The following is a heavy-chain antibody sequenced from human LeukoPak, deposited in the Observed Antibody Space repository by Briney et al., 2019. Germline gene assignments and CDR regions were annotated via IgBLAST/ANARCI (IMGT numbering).Heavy chain of an antibody. J-gene: IGHJ4*02. CDR3: ARTLTTATWDY. D-gene: IGHD4-17*01. V-gene: IGHV1-2*02. CDR2: INPNSGGT. CDR1: GYTFTDFY. Sequence: ASVKVSCKASGYTFTDFYFNWVRQVPGQGLEWMGWINPNSGGTHYAQNFQDRVTMTRDTSINTAYMEVSRLRSDDTAVYYCARTLTTATWDYWGQGTLVTVSS.